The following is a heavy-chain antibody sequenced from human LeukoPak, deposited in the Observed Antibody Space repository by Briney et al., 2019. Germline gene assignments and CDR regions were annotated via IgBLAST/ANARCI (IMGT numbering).Heavy chain of an antibody. Sequence: GWINTGNGNTKYSQKFQGRVTVTRDTSASTAYMELSSLRSEDTAVYYCARCGYSDGWSCDHWGQGALVTVSS. CDR2: INTGNGNT. D-gene: IGHD5-18*01. J-gene: IGHJ5*02. CDR3: ARCGYSDGWSCDH. V-gene: IGHV1-3*04.